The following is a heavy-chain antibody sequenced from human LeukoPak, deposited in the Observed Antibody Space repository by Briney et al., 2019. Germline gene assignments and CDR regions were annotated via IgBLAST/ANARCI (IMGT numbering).Heavy chain of an antibody. CDR3: APGYCSSTSCLSDAFDI. D-gene: IGHD2-2*01. CDR1: GYTFTDHY. J-gene: IGHJ3*02. CDR2: INANSGGT. V-gene: IGHV1-2*02. Sequence: GASVKVSCKASGYTFTDHYMHWVRQAPGQGLEWMGWINANSGGTNYAQKFQGRVTMTRDTSIRTAYMELSRLRSDDTVVYYCAPGYCSSTSCLSDAFDIWGQGTMVTVSS.